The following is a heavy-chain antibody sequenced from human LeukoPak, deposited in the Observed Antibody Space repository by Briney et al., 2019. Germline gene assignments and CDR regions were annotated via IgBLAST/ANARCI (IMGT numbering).Heavy chain of an antibody. CDR1: GYSFTSYW. CDR2: TYPADSDT. J-gene: IGHJ4*02. V-gene: IGHV5-51*01. Sequence: GESLEISCRTSGYSFTSYWIGWVLQMPGKGLEWMGVTYPADSDTRYSPSFQGQVTISADKSISTAYLQWSSLKASDTAMYYCARRAEAMVHFDYWGQGTLVTVSS. CDR3: ARRAEAMVHFDY. D-gene: IGHD2-8*01.